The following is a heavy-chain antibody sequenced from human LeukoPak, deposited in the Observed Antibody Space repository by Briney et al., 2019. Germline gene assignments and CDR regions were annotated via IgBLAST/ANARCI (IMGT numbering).Heavy chain of an antibody. CDR2: ISYDGSNK. Sequence: GGSLRLSCAASGFTFSSYGMHWVRQAPGKGLEWVAVISYDGSNKYYADSVKGRFTISRDNSKNTLYLQMNSLRAEDTAVYYCAKDRGYCSSTSCECYYYYGMDVWGQGTTVTVSS. CDR3: AKDRGYCSSTSCECYYYYGMDV. D-gene: IGHD2-2*01. CDR1: GFTFSSYG. V-gene: IGHV3-30*18. J-gene: IGHJ6*02.